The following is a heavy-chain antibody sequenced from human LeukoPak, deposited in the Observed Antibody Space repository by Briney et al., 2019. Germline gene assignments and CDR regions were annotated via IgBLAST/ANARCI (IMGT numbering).Heavy chain of an antibody. CDR3: ARESYYDSSGYFHDAFDI. J-gene: IGHJ3*02. CDR1: GGSISSSSYY. Sequence: SETLSLTCTVSGGSISSSSYYWAWIRQPPGKGLEWIGSIYYSGNTYYKSSLKSRVTIAVDTSKNQFSLKLNSVTAADTAVYYCARESYYDSSGYFHDAFDIWGQGTMVTVSS. V-gene: IGHV4-39*07. CDR2: IYYSGNT. D-gene: IGHD3-22*01.